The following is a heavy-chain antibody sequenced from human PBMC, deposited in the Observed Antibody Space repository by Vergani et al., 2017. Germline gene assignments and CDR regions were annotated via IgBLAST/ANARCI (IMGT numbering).Heavy chain of an antibody. Sequence: QVQLQESGPGLVKPSQTLSLTCTVSGGSISSGDYYWSWIRQPPGKGLEWIGYIYSIASTYHNPSLKSRLTISVDTPKTQFSLKLNSVTVADTAVYYCVRDRPTFNYYYGMDVWGQGTTVTVSS. D-gene: IGHD3-16*01. J-gene: IGHJ6*02. V-gene: IGHV4-30-4*08. CDR3: VRDRPTFNYYYGMDV. CDR2: IYSIAST. CDR1: GGSISSGDYY.